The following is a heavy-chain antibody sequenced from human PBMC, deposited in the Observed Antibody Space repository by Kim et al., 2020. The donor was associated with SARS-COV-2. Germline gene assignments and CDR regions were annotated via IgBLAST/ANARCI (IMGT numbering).Heavy chain of an antibody. CDR3: AKIVPFYY. D-gene: IGHD2-15*01. V-gene: IGHV3-23*01. J-gene: IGHJ4*02. CDR1: GFTFSSYA. Sequence: GGSLRLSCAASGFTFSSYAMSWVRQAPGKGLEWVSAISSSGSNTDYADSVKGRFTVSRDNSKNTLYLQMNSLRVEDTAIYYCAKIVPFYYWGQGTLVSV. CDR2: ISSSGSNT.